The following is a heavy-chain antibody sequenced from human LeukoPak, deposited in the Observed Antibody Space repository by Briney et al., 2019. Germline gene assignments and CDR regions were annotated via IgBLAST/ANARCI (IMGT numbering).Heavy chain of an antibody. D-gene: IGHD4-17*01. V-gene: IGHV3-66*01. Sequence: GRSLRLSCAASGFTVSSNYMSWVRQAAGKGLEWVSVIYSGGSTYYADSVKGRFTISRDNSKNTLYLQMNSLRDEDTAVYYCASTFYGDSPPYWGQGTLVTVSS. J-gene: IGHJ4*02. CDR3: ASTFYGDSPPY. CDR2: IYSGGST. CDR1: GFTVSSNY.